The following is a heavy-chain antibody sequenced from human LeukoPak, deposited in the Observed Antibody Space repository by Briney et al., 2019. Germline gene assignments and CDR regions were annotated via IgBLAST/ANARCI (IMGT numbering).Heavy chain of an antibody. J-gene: IGHJ4*02. CDR2: INHSGST. V-gene: IGHV4-34*01. D-gene: IGHD2-15*01. CDR1: GGSFSGYY. CDR3: ARGGGVSSGGSLDY. Sequence: SETLSLTCAVYGGSFSGYYWSWIRQPPGKGLEWIGEINHSGSTNYSPSLKSRVTISVDTSKNQFSLKLSSVTAADTAVYYCARGGGVSSGGSLDYWDQGTLVTVSS.